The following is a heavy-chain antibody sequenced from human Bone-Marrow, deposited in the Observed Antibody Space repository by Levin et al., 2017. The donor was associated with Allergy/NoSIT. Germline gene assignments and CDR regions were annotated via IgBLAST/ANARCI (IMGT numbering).Heavy chain of an antibody. CDR3: ARGHYGDYGMDV. CDR1: EFKIDYYG. Sequence: AGGSLRLSCTASEFKIDYYGMNWVRQVPGKGLEWVSGINWNGVETHYVDSVKGRFTISRDNAKNALYLQMNSLRVEDTALYYCARGHYGDYGMDVWGQGTTVIVSS. J-gene: IGHJ6*02. D-gene: IGHD4-17*01. V-gene: IGHV3-20*04. CDR2: INWNGVET.